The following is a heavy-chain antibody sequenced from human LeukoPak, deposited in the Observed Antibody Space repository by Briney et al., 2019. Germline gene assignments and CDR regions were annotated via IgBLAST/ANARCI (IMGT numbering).Heavy chain of an antibody. CDR3: ARDGGSPY. D-gene: IGHD2-15*01. J-gene: IGHJ4*02. CDR1: GFTFGDYA. CDR2: ISYDGSNK. Sequence: PGGSLRLSCTASGFTFGDYAMSWVRQAPGKGLEWVAVISYDGSNKYYADSVKGRFTISRDNSKNTLYLQMNSLRAEDTAVYYCARDGGSPYWGQGTLVTVSS. V-gene: IGHV3-30-3*01.